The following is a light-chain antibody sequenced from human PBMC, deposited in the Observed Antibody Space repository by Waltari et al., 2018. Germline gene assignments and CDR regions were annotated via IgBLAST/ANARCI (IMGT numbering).Light chain of an antibody. Sequence: EIVLTQSPATLSLSPGERVTLSCGASQSVSSYLAWYQQKPGQAPRLLIYDASNRATGIPVRFSGSGSGTDFTLTISSLEPEDSAVYYCQQSRNWPLTFGGGTKVEIK. J-gene: IGKJ4*01. CDR1: QSVSSY. CDR3: QQSRNWPLT. V-gene: IGKV3-11*01. CDR2: DAS.